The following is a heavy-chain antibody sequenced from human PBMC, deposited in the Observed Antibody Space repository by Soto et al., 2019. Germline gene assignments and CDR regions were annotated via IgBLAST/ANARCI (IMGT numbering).Heavy chain of an antibody. Sequence: GESLKISCEGSGYRFNTYWIAWVRQVPGKGLEWMGVIFPDDSDTKYSPSFQGQVSISVDKSINTAYLQWSSLKASDTAIYFCARHYDFWSGHSYYYGMDVWGQGTTVTVSS. D-gene: IGHD3-3*01. CDR2: IFPDDSDT. CDR3: ARHYDFWSGHSYYYGMDV. V-gene: IGHV5-51*01. J-gene: IGHJ6*02. CDR1: GYRFNTYW.